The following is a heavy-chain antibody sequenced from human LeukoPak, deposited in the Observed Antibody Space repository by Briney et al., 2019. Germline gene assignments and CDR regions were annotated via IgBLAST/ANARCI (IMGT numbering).Heavy chain of an antibody. D-gene: IGHD3-3*01. J-gene: IGHJ6*02. V-gene: IGHV3-23*01. Sequence: NPGGSLRLSCAASGFTFSSYATSWVRQAPGKGLEWVSAISGSGGSTFYADSVKGRFSISRDNSKNTLYLQMSSLSAEDTAVYYCARPRYDFWSGSSYYYYGMDVWGQGTTVTVSS. CDR2: ISGSGGST. CDR1: GFTFSSYA. CDR3: ARPRYDFWSGSSYYYYGMDV.